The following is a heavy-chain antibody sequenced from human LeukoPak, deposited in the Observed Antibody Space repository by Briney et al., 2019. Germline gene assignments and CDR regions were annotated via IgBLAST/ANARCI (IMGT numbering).Heavy chain of an antibody. D-gene: IGHD6-19*01. J-gene: IGHJ5*02. CDR3: AREHLQYSSGWRENWFDP. V-gene: IGHV3-21*01. CDR2: ISSSSSYI. Sequence: GGSQRLSCAASGFTFSSYDMTWVRQAPGRGLEWVSSISSSSSYIYYADSVKGRFSISRDNAKNSLYLQMNSLRAEDTAVYYCAREHLQYSSGWRENWFDPWGQGTLVTVSS. CDR1: GFTFSSYD.